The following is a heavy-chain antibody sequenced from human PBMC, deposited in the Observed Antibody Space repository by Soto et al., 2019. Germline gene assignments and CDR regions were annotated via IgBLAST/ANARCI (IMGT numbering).Heavy chain of an antibody. CDR3: GRDAHRGGDFDY. CDR1: GFTFSSYW. D-gene: IGHD3-10*01. V-gene: IGHV3-7*04. CDR2: IKPDGSEK. Sequence: EVQLVESGGGLVQPGGSLRLSCAASGFTFSSYWMVWVRQAPGKGLEWVANIKPDGSEKYYVDSVKGRFTISRDNARKERYLQMNSLRAEDMAVYSCGRDAHRGGDFDYWGQGTLVTVSS. J-gene: IGHJ4*02.